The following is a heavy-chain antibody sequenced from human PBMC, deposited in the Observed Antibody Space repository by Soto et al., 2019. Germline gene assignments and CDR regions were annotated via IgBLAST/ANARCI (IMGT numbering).Heavy chain of an antibody. Sequence: QVQLVQSGAEVKKPGASVKVSCKASGYTFTSYDINWVRQATGQGLEWMGWMNPNSGNTGYAQKFQGRVTMTRNTSISTAYMELSSLRSEDTAVYYCARGGDCSSTSCYPYYYYGMDVWGQGTTVTVSS. CDR2: MNPNSGNT. CDR3: ARGGDCSSTSCYPYYYYGMDV. CDR1: GYTFTSYD. V-gene: IGHV1-8*01. D-gene: IGHD2-2*01. J-gene: IGHJ6*02.